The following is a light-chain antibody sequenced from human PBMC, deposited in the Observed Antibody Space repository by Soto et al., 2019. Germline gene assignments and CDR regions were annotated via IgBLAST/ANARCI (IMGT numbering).Light chain of an antibody. CDR3: QQYVNSPSWT. CDR1: QSVTNYY. J-gene: IGKJ1*01. V-gene: IGKV3-20*01. Sequence: ESVLTQAPGTLSLSPGERATLSCRASQSVTNYYLAWYQQKPGQAPRLLISGASSRATGIPDRFSGSGSGTDFTLTISRLEPEDFAVYYCQQYVNSPSWTFGQGTKWISN. CDR2: GAS.